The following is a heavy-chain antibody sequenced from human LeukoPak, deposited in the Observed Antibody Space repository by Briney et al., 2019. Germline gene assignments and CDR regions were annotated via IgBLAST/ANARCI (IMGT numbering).Heavy chain of an antibody. J-gene: IGHJ4*02. V-gene: IGHV1-2*02. D-gene: IGHD3-22*01. CDR2: VNPNSGGT. CDR3: ATGSGDYYDSSGYGRPFDY. CDR1: GSTFTGYY. Sequence: ASVKVSCKASGSTFTGYYMHWVRQAPGQGPEWMGWVNPNSGGTKYAQKFQGRVTMTRDTSISTAYMELSSLRSDDTAVYYCATGSGDYYDSSGYGRPFDYWGQGTPVTVSS.